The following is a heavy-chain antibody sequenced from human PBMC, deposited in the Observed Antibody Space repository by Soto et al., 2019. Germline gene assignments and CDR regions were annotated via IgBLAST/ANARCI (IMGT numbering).Heavy chain of an antibody. D-gene: IGHD5-18*01. CDR1: GVKFSSYT. V-gene: IGHV3-21*02. CDR3: ARGAIRGYSYGHSDY. CDR2: ISITGSYI. Sequence: EVQLVESGGGLVEPGTSLTLSCAASGVKFSSYTMDWVRQAPGKGLQWVSSISITGSYIYYADSVKGRFAISRDNAQNSLYLYMNSLRADDPAVYYCARGAIRGYSYGHSDYWGQGTTVPVSS. J-gene: IGHJ6*02.